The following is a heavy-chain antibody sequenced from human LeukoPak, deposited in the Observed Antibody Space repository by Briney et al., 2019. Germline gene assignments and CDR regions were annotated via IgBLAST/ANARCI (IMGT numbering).Heavy chain of an antibody. D-gene: IGHD1-26*01. V-gene: IGHV3-43*01. CDR1: GFSFGGYT. CDR3: ARDSSGSLDY. CDR2: ISWNGYST. J-gene: IGHJ4*02. Sequence: GGTLRLSCAASGFSFGGYTMHWVRQAPGKGLEWVSLISWNGYSTSYGDSVKGRFTISRDNNKNSLYLQMNSLRTEDTALFYCARDSSGSLDYWGQGTLVTVSS.